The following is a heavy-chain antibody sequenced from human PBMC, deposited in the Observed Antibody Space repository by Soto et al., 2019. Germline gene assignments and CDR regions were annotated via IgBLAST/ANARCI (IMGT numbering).Heavy chain of an antibody. J-gene: IGHJ4*02. V-gene: IGHV4-4*02. CDR3: ARAEYEYSSSYFDY. CDR1: GGSISSSNW. CDR2: IYHSGST. D-gene: IGHD6-6*01. Sequence: SETLSLTCAVSGGSISSSNWWSWVRQPPGKGLEWIGEIYHSGSTNYNPSLKSRVTISVDKSKNQFSRKLSSVTAAATAVNYCARAEYEYSSSYFDYWGQGTLVTVSS.